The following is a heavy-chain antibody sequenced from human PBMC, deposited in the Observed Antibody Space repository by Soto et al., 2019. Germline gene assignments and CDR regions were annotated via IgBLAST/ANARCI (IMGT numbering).Heavy chain of an antibody. CDR3: ARGDYCSGGSCYSGNWFDP. V-gene: IGHV4-59*01. CDR1: GGSISSYY. D-gene: IGHD2-15*01. CDR2: IYYSGST. Sequence: SETLSLTCTVSGGSISSYYWSWIRQPPGKGLEWIGYIYYSGSTNYNPSLKSRVTISVDTSKNQLSLKLSSVTAADTAVYYCARGDYCSGGSCYSGNWFDPWGQGTLVTVSS. J-gene: IGHJ5*02.